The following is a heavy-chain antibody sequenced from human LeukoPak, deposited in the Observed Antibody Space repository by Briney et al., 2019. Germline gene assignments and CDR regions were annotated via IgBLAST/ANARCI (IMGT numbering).Heavy chain of an antibody. CDR1: GFTVSGNY. V-gene: IGHV3-23*01. CDR3: AKTPHGSGVYFDY. Sequence: GGSLTLSCAASGFTVSGNYMSWVRQAPGKGLEWVSAISGSGGSTYYADSVKGRFTISRDNSKNTLYLQMNSLRAEDTAVYYCAKTPHGSGVYFDYWGQGTLVTVSS. CDR2: ISGSGGST. D-gene: IGHD3-10*01. J-gene: IGHJ4*02.